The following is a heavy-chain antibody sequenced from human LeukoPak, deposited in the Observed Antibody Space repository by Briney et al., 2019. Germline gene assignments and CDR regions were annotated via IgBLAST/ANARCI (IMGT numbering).Heavy chain of an antibody. Sequence: PGGSLRLSCAASGFTFSSYAMSWVRQAPGKGLEWVSAISGSGGSTYYADSVKGRFTISRDNSKNTLYLQMNSLRAEDTAVYYCARGPDYDFWSGLLSYYYYGMDVWGQGTTVTVSS. CDR1: GFTFSSYA. V-gene: IGHV3-23*01. J-gene: IGHJ6*02. D-gene: IGHD3-3*01. CDR3: ARGPDYDFWSGLLSYYYYGMDV. CDR2: ISGSGGST.